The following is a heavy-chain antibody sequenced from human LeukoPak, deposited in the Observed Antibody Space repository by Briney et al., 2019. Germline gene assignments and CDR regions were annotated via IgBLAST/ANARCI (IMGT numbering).Heavy chain of an antibody. Sequence: GGSLRLSCAASGFTVSSNYMSWVRQAPGKGLEWVSVIYSGGSTYYADSVKGRFTISRDNSKSTLYLQMNSLRAEDTAVYYCAKYGSGWYEEHFDYWGQGTLVTVSS. CDR1: GFTVSSNY. D-gene: IGHD6-19*01. V-gene: IGHV3-53*01. J-gene: IGHJ4*02. CDR3: AKYGSGWYEEHFDY. CDR2: IYSGGST.